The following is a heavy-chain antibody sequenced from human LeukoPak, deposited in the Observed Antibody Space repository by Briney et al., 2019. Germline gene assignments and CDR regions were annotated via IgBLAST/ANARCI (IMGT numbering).Heavy chain of an antibody. Sequence: GGSLRLSCAASGFTFSSYAMHWVRQAPGKGLEWVAVISYDGSNKYYADSVKGRFTISRDNSKNTLYLQMNSLRAEDTAVYYCASSKPYGDSLVYWGQGTLVTVSS. CDR2: ISYDGSNK. D-gene: IGHD4-17*01. CDR3: ASSKPYGDSLVY. V-gene: IGHV3-30-3*01. CDR1: GFTFSSYA. J-gene: IGHJ4*02.